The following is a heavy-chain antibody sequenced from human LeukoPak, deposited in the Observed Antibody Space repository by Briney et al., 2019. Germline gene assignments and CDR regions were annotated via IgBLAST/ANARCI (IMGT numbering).Heavy chain of an antibody. D-gene: IGHD3-22*01. V-gene: IGHV1-69*05. CDR3: AREAPNYYDSSGYHPFDY. CDR2: IIPIFGTA. CDR1: GGTFSSYA. J-gene: IGHJ4*02. Sequence: APVKVSCKASGGTFSSYAISWVRQAPGQGLEWMGGIIPIFGTANYAQKFQGRVTITTDESTSTAYMELSSLRSEDTAVYYCAREAPNYYDSSGYHPFDYWGQGTLVTVSS.